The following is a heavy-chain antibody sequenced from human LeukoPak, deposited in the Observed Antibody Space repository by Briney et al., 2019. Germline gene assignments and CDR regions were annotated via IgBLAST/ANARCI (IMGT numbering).Heavy chain of an antibody. V-gene: IGHV4-59*08. CDR1: AGSISNYY. CDR3: ARLGPAAGTSFDY. Sequence: TPSQTLSLTCTVSAGSISNYYWTWIRQPPGKGLEWIGYISYIGSTNYNPSLKSRVTISVDTSKNQFSLKLNSVTAADTAVYYCARLGPAAGTSFDYWGQGTLVTVSS. D-gene: IGHD6-13*01. J-gene: IGHJ4*02. CDR2: ISYIGST.